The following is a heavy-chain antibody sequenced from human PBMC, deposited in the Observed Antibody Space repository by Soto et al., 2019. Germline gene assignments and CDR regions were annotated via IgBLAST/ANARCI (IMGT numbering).Heavy chain of an antibody. V-gene: IGHV1-58*02. CDR2: IVVGSGNT. J-gene: IGHJ6*02. CDR3: ALLYYGSGSYYKDYYYYGMDV. Sequence: SVKVSCKASGFTFTSSAMQWVRQARGQRLEWIGWIVVGSGNTNYAQKFQERVTITRDMSTSTAYMELSSLRSEDTAVYYCALLYYGSGSYYKDYYYYGMDVWGQGTTVTVSS. CDR1: GFTFTSSA. D-gene: IGHD3-10*01.